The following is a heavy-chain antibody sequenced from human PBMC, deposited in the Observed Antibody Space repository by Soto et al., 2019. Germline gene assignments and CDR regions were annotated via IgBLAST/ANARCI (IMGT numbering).Heavy chain of an antibody. D-gene: IGHD3-22*01. J-gene: IGHJ5*02. CDR2: IYHSGST. V-gene: IGHV4-4*02. Sequence: QVQLQESGPGLVKPSGTLSLTCAVSGGSISSSNWWSWVRQPPGKGLEWIGEIYHSGSTNYNPSLKTRVTISVDKAKIQCSLKLSSGTAADTAVYYCARYYYDSSGQSHWFDPWGQGTLVTVSS. CDR1: GGSISSSNW. CDR3: ARYYYDSSGQSHWFDP.